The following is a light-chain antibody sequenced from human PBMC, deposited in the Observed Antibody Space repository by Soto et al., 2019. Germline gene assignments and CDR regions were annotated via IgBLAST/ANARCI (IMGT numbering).Light chain of an antibody. CDR3: SSYAGNSLWV. J-gene: IGLJ3*02. V-gene: IGLV2-11*01. Sequence: QSVLTQHRSVSGSPGQSVTISCTGTSSNVGAYNYVSWYQQYPGKGPRLMIYDVSKWPSGGPDRFSGSKSGNTASLTISGLQAEDEADYYCSSYAGNSLWVFGGGTKLTVL. CDR2: DVS. CDR1: SSNVGAYNY.